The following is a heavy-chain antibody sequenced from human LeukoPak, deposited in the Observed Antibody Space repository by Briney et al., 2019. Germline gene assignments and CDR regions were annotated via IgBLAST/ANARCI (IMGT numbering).Heavy chain of an antibody. V-gene: IGHV3-23*01. D-gene: IGHD3-10*01. CDR1: GFTFSSYP. CDR2: LSGSGSST. Sequence: SRGSLRLSCAASGFTFSSYPMSWVRQAPGKGLECVSTLSGSGSSTYYAESVKGRFTISRDNSKNTLYLQMNSLRAEDTAVYYCARTGDPLYYYGSGSYPKPGGPPDYWGQGTLVTVSS. CDR3: ARTGDPLYYYGSGSYPKPGGPPDY. J-gene: IGHJ4*02.